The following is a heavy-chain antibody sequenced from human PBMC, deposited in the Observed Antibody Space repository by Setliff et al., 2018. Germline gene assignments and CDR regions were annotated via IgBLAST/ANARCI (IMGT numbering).Heavy chain of an antibody. CDR3: AKVRWGVDLVPDAFDI. CDR1: GFTFDDYA. Sequence: GGSLRLSCAASGFTFDDYAMHWVRQAPGKGLEWVSGIGRNSGSIGYADSVKGRFTISRDNAKNSLYLQMNSLRAEDTALYYCAKVRWGVDLVPDAFDIWGQGTMVTVSS. J-gene: IGHJ3*02. CDR2: IGRNSGSI. D-gene: IGHD3-16*01. V-gene: IGHV3-9*01.